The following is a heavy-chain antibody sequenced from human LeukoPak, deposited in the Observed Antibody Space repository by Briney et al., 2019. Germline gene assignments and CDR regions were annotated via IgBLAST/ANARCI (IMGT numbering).Heavy chain of an antibody. J-gene: IGHJ6*02. V-gene: IGHV4-31*03. CDR2: IYYSGST. D-gene: IGHD3-22*01. CDR1: GGSISSGGYY. CDR3: ARDREVVYYYYGMDV. Sequence: SETLSLTCTVSGGSISSGGYYWSWIRQHPGTGLGWIGYIYYSGSTYYNPSLKSRVTISVDTSKNQFSLKLSSVTAADTAVYYCARDREVVYYYYGMDVWGQGTTVTVSS.